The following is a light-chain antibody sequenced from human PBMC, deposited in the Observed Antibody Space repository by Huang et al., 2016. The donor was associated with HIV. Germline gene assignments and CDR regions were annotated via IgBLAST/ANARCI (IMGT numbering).Light chain of an antibody. CDR3: QQYDSSPAT. J-gene: IGKJ2*01. CDR1: QSVSSSS. CDR2: GAS. Sequence: EIVLTQSPGTLSLSPGERATLSCRASQSVSSSSLAWYQQRPGQAPWLLCYGASSRATSIPDRFSGSGSGTDFTVTISRIEPEDFAGYYCQQYDSSPATFGQGTELEMK. V-gene: IGKV3-20*01.